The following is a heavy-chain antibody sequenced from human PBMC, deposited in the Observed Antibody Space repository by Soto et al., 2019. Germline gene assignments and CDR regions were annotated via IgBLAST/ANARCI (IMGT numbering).Heavy chain of an antibody. CDR1: GGSFRGYF. D-gene: IGHD3-10*01. J-gene: IGHJ4*02. Sequence: QVQLQQWGAGLLKPSETMSLTCAVSGGSFRGYFWSWIRQPPGKGLGWIGEINHIGSTYYNPSLGSRVTVFVGTSRSQFSLQLLSVSAADTAVYFCTTGRGFGHFTPPFDYWGQGTLVTVSS. V-gene: IGHV4-34*01. CDR3: TTGRGFGHFTPPFDY. CDR2: INHIGST.